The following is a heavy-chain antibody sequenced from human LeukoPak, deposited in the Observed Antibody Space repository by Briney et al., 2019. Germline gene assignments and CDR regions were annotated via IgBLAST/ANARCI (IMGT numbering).Heavy chain of an antibody. D-gene: IGHD3-10*01. J-gene: IGHJ4*02. CDR3: ATDPLRERARYYIDY. CDR2: FDPEDGET. Sequence: ASVKVTCKVSGYTLTELSMHWVRQAPGRGLEWMGGFDPEDGETIYAQKFQGRVTMTEDTSTDTAYMELSSLRSEDTAVYYCATDPLRERARYYIDYWGQGTLVTVSS. CDR1: GYTLTELS. V-gene: IGHV1-24*01.